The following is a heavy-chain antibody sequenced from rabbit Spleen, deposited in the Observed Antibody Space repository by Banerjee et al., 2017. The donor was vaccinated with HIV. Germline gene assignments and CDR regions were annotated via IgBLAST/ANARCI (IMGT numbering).Heavy chain of an antibody. CDR3: ARDLASVIGWNFNL. Sequence: QSLEESGGDLVKPGASLTLTCTASGFSFSSSYDMCWVRQAPGKGLEWIGCIYTGNGKTYYASWAKGRFTISKASSTTVTLQMTSLTAADTATYFCARDLASVIGWNFNLWGPGTLVTVS. CDR1: GFSFSSSYD. CDR2: IYTGNGKT. J-gene: IGHJ4*01. D-gene: IGHD4-1*01. V-gene: IGHV1S40*01.